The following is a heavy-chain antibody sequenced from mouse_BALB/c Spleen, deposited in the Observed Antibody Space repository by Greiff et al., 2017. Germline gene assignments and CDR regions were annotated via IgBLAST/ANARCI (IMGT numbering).Heavy chain of an antibody. Sequence: VQLKESGGGLVQPGGSLKLSCAASGFTFSSYGMSWVRQTPDKRLELVATINSNGGSTYYPDSVKGRFTISRDNAKNTLYLQMSSLKSEDTAMYYCARGGNYRAMDYWGQGTSVTVSS. J-gene: IGHJ4*01. V-gene: IGHV5-6-3*01. CDR2: INSNGGST. D-gene: IGHD2-1*01. CDR3: ARGGNYRAMDY. CDR1: GFTFSSYG.